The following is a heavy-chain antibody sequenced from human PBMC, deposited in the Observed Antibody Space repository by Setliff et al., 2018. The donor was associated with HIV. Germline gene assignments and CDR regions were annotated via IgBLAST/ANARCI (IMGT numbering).Heavy chain of an antibody. Sequence: PGGSLRLSCTTSGFTFGDYPMGWVRQAPGKGLQWVSFIRTKAYGGITKYAASVEGRLTISRDDSKSIAYLQMNSLKTEDTAVYYCSHIYRNRTGVPDSNHSFDYYMGAWGKGTTVTVSS. CDR3: SHIYRNRTGVPDSNHSFDYYMGA. J-gene: IGHJ6*03. V-gene: IGHV3-49*04. CDR2: IRTKAYGGIT. CDR1: GFTFGDYP. D-gene: IGHD4-4*01.